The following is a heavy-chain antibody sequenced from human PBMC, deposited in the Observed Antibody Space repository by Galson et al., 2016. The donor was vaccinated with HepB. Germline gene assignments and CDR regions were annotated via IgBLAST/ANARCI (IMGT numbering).Heavy chain of an antibody. D-gene: IGHD4-17*01. J-gene: IGHJ6*04. Sequence: SETLSLTCTVSGDSMVNHYWSWIRQPPGKGLEWIGYSHYSGSANYNPSLKGRVTISLDTSKNQFSLKLDSVTAADTGVYYCARHAPHGDYLLYGMDVWGKGTTVTVSS. CDR3: ARHAPHGDYLLYGMDV. CDR1: GDSMVNHY. CDR2: SHYSGSA. V-gene: IGHV4-59*08.